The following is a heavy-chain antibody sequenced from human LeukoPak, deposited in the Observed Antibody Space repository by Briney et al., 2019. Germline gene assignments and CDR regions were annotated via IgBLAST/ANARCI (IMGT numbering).Heavy chain of an antibody. D-gene: IGHD1-1*01. CDR1: GGTFSSYA. Sequence: GASVKASCKASGGTFSSYAISWVRQAPGQGLEWMGGIIPIFGTANYAQKFQGRVTITADESTSTAYMELSSLRSEDTAVYYCATGPFVPTYKYYMDVWGKGTTVTVSS. V-gene: IGHV1-69*13. CDR2: IIPIFGTA. CDR3: ATGPFVPTYKYYMDV. J-gene: IGHJ6*03.